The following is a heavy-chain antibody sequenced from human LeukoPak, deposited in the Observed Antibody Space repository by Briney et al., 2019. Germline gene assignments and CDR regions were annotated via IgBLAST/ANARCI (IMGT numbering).Heavy chain of an antibody. V-gene: IGHV3-15*01. J-gene: IGHJ4*02. CDR1: GFTFSNAW. CDR3: TTDPTWIQLWLRGMFRDY. CDR2: IKSKTDGGTT. Sequence: GGSLRLFCAASGFTFSNAWMSWVRQAPGKGLEWVGRIKSKTDGGTTDYAAPVKGRFTISRDDSKNTLYLQMNSLKTEDTAVYYCTTDPTWIQLWLRGMFRDYWGQGTLVTVSS. D-gene: IGHD5-18*01.